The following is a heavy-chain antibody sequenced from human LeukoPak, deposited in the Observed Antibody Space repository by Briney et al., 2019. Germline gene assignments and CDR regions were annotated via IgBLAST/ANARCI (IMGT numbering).Heavy chain of an antibody. CDR3: AKAGYYDSSGSNDY. Sequence: AGGSLRLSCAASGFTFSSYAISWVRQAPGKGLEWVSAISGSGGSTYYADSVKGRFTISRDNSKNTLYLQMNSLRAEDTAVYYCAKAGYYDSSGSNDYWGQGTLVTVSS. V-gene: IGHV3-23*01. CDR1: GFTFSSYA. CDR2: ISGSGGST. J-gene: IGHJ4*02. D-gene: IGHD3-22*01.